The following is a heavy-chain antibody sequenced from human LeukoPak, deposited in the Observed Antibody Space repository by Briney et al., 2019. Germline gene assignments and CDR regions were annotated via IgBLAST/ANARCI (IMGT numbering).Heavy chain of an antibody. D-gene: IGHD2-2*01. CDR3: ARRNFLGYCSTATCYHWFDP. CDR2: INLNSGGT. V-gene: IGHV1-2*02. Sequence: ASVSLSFTSSVYSFTYYYMHWVGQAPGQGLGWMGWINLNSGGTNYAQKFQGRLTMTRDPSISTAYMALSRLRSDDTAVYYCARRNFLGYCSTATCYHWFDPWGQGTLVTVSS. CDR1: VYSFTYYY. J-gene: IGHJ5*02.